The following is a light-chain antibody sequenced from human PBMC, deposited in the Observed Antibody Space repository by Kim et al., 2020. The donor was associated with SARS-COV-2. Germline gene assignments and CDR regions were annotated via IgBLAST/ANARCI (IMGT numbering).Light chain of an antibody. Sequence: SPGERATLPCRASQSITSSYLAWFQQKPGQAPRLLIYGASSRATGIPDRFSGSGSETDFTLTISRLEPEDLAVYYCQHYGSPPQTFGQGTKLEI. CDR1: QSITSSY. CDR2: GAS. CDR3: QHYGSPPQT. J-gene: IGKJ2*01. V-gene: IGKV3-20*01.